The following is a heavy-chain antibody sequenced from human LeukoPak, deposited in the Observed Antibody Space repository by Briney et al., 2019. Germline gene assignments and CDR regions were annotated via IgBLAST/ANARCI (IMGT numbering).Heavy chain of an antibody. CDR3: ANLNAPYWGNFDY. D-gene: IGHD3-16*01. CDR2: ISDSGVTA. Sequence: GGSLRLSCAASGFTFSNYAMSWVRQAPGQGLDWVSAISDSGVTAYYADSVKGRFTISSDNSKSTLYLQMNSLRAEDTAVYYCANLNAPYWGNFDYWGQGTLVTVSS. J-gene: IGHJ4*02. CDR1: GFTFSNYA. V-gene: IGHV3-23*01.